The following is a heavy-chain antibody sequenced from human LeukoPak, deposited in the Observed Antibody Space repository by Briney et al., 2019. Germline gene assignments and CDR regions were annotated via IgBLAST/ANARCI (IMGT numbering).Heavy chain of an antibody. D-gene: IGHD6-19*01. Sequence: GGSLRLSCAASGFTFSSYRMHWVRQAPGKGLVWVSRINSDGSSTSYADSVKGRFTISRDNAKNTLYLQMNSLRAEDTAVYYCAKSDAVADYFDYWGQGTLVTVSS. CDR2: INSDGSST. CDR3: AKSDAVADYFDY. V-gene: IGHV3-74*01. CDR1: GFTFSSYR. J-gene: IGHJ4*02.